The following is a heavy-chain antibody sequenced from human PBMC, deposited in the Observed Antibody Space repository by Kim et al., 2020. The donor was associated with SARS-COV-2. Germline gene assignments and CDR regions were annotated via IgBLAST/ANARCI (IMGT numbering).Heavy chain of an antibody. J-gene: IGHJ5*02. D-gene: IGHD3-10*01. V-gene: IGHV1-46*03. Sequence: ASVKVSCKASGYTFTSSHIQWVRQAPGQGLEWMGVTNPSGGSTTYAQKLQGRVIMTRDTSTGTVYMELSSLRSEDTALYYCARGTWGGGGWGYGSGQYNRFDPWGQGTLVTVSS. CDR1: GYTFTSSH. CDR2: TNPSGGST. CDR3: ARGTWGGGGWGYGSGQYNRFDP.